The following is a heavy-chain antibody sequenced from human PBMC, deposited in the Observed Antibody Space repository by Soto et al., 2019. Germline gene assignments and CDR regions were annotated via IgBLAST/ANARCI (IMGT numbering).Heavy chain of an antibody. CDR2: ISSSSSYI. CDR3: AIEYETAAVNPSYFYY. J-gene: IGHJ4*02. CDR1: GFTFSSYS. Sequence: EVQLVESGGGLVKPGGSLRLSCAASGFTFSSYSMNWVRQAPGKGLEWVSSISSSSSYIYYADSVTGRFTISRDNAKNSLYLQINSLRADDTAVYYCAIEYETAAVNPSYFYYWGQGTLVTVSS. D-gene: IGHD6-13*01. V-gene: IGHV3-21*01.